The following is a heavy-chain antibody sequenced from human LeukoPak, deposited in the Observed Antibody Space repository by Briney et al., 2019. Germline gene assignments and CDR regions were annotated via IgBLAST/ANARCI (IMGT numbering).Heavy chain of an antibody. V-gene: IGHV3-48*01. Sequence: GGSLRLSCAASGFTFSTYSMNWVRQAPGKGLEWVAYISSSSSTIYYADSVKGRFTISRDNAKNSLYLQMNSLRAEDMAVYHCARDFTYSGSGSSFDYWGQGTLVTVSS. J-gene: IGHJ4*02. CDR2: ISSSSSTI. D-gene: IGHD3-10*01. CDR1: GFTFSTYS. CDR3: ARDFTYSGSGSSFDY.